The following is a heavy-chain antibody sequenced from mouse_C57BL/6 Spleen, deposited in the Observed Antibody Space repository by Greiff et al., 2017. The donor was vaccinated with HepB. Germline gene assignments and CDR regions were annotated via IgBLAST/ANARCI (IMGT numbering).Heavy chain of an antibody. J-gene: IGHJ2*01. CDR2: INYDGSST. Sequence: EVMLVESEGGLVQPGSSMKLSCTASGFTFSDYYMAWVRQVPEKGLEWVANINYDGSSTYYLDSLKSRFIISRDNAKNILYLQMSSLKSEDTATYYCAREGLYSFDYWGQGTTLTVSS. CDR1: GFTFSDYY. CDR3: AREGLYSFDY. V-gene: IGHV5-16*01. D-gene: IGHD6-1*01.